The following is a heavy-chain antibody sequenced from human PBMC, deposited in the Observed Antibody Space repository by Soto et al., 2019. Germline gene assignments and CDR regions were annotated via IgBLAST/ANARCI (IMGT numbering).Heavy chain of an antibody. CDR3: TGGRRLLGGQTRGFDY. J-gene: IGHJ4*02. V-gene: IGHV3-53*01. CDR2: FESGGIT. Sequence: EVQLVDSGGGLVQPGGSLRLSCTVSGLPVSDNYISCVRQAPGKGLEWVSVFESGGITSYTDSVQGRFTVARDTSKNTMYQQMNGLRAEDTAVYYCTGGRRLLGGQTRGFDYWSQGTLVTVSS. CDR1: GLPVSDNY. D-gene: IGHD3-10*01.